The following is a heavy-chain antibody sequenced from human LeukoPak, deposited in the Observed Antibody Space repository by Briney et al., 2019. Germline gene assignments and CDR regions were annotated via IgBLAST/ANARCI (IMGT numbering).Heavy chain of an antibody. V-gene: IGHV3-66*01. CDR1: GFTVSSNY. D-gene: IGHD3-22*01. CDR2: IYSGGST. J-gene: IGHJ3*02. Sequence: PGGSLRLSCAASGFTVSSNYMSWVRQAPEKGLEWVSVIYSGGSTYYADSVKGRFTISRDNSKNTLFLQMNSPRPEDTAVYYCARERITMISEAFDIWGQGTMVTVSS. CDR3: ARERITMISEAFDI.